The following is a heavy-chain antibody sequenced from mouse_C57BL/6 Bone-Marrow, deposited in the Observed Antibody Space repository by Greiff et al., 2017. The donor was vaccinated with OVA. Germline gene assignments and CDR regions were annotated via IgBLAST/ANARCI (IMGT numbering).Heavy chain of an antibody. CDR1: GYTFTSYW. D-gene: IGHD3-1*01. J-gene: IGHJ3*01. Sequence: QVQLQQPGAELVKPGASVKLSCKASGYTFTSYWMHWVKQRPGQGLEWLGMIHPNSGSTNYTEKFKSKATLTVDKSSSIVYMQRSRLTAEDAAVYYCLGTPWFAYWGQGTLVTVSA. CDR3: LGTPWFAY. CDR2: IHPNSGST. V-gene: IGHV1-64*01.